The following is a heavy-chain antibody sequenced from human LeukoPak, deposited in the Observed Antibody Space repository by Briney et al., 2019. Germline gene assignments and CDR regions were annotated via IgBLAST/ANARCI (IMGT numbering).Heavy chain of an antibody. J-gene: IGHJ4*02. D-gene: IGHD3-22*01. CDR2: IYYRGNA. V-gene: IGHV4-39*07. Sequence: PSETLSLTCTVSGGSISSSNYYWAWIRQLPGQGLEWIGSIYYRGNAYYNPSLKSRVTISVDTSKNQFSLSLSSVTAADTAVYYCAREEDRSGDWGQGTLVTVTS. CDR3: AREEDRSGD. CDR1: GGSISSSNYY.